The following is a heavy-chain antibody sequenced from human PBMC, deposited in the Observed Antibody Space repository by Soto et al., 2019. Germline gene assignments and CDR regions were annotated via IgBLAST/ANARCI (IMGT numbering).Heavy chain of an antibody. D-gene: IGHD2-15*01. CDR1: GFSLSTTDEG. Sequence: QITLKESGPTLVKPTQTLTLTCTFSGFSLSTTDEGVGWIRQPPGKAPEWLALIYWDDDKRYSPSLKTRLTTTKDTSKNQVVITVTNVDPVYTATYYGAHGSCCGAFCDPSRYLDFWGQGILVTVSP. CDR3: AHGSCCGAFCDPSRYLDF. V-gene: IGHV2-5*02. J-gene: IGHJ4*02. CDR2: IYWDDDK.